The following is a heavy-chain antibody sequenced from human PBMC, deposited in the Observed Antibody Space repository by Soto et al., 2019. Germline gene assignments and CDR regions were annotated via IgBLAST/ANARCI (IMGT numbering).Heavy chain of an antibody. CDR2: ISWNSGSI. CDR3: AKDISPLVYSSSNGAFDI. D-gene: IGHD6-13*01. V-gene: IGHV3-9*01. Sequence: GGALRVWCAASGFTFEDYAMHWLRQAPGKGLEWVSGISWNSGSIGYADSVKGRFTISRDNAKNSLYLQMNSLRAEDTALYYCAKDISPLVYSSSNGAFDIWGQGTMVTVSS. J-gene: IGHJ3*02. CDR1: GFTFEDYA.